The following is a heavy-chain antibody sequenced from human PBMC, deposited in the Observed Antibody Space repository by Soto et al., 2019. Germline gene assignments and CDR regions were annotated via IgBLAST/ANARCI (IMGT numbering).Heavy chain of an antibody. CDR3: ARALRDGVHPRHVWYFDL. CDR1: GGSISSSNW. J-gene: IGHJ2*01. V-gene: IGHV4-4*02. CDR2: IYHSGST. D-gene: IGHD1-1*01. Sequence: QVQLQESGPGLVKPSGTLSLTCAVSGGSISSSNWWSWVRQPPGKGLEWIGEIYHSGSTNYNPALKSRVTISVDKSKNQFSLKLSSVTAADTAVYYCARALRDGVHPRHVWYFDLWGRGTLVTVSS.